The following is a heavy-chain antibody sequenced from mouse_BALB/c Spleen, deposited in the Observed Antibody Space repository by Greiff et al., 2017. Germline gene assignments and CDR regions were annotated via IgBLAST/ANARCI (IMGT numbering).Heavy chain of an antibody. CDR3: TPIYYGAMDY. Sequence: EVKLVESGAELVRSGASVKLSCTASGFNIKDYYMHWVKQRPEQGLEWIGWIDPENGDTEYAPKFQGKATMTADTSSNTAYLQLSSLTSEDTAVYYCTPIYYGAMDYWGQGTSVTVSS. V-gene: IGHV14-4*02. CDR2: IDPENGDT. J-gene: IGHJ4*01. CDR1: GFNIKDYY. D-gene: IGHD2-1*01.